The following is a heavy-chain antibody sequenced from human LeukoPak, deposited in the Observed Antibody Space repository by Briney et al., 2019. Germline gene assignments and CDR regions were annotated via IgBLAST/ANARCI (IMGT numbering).Heavy chain of an antibody. Sequence: GGSLRLSCAASGFTFSSYGMHWVRQAPGKGLEWVAFIRYDGSNKYYADSVKGRFTISRDNSKNTLYLQMNSLRAEDTAVYYCAKHRGYDSSGYYSYFDYWGQGTLVTVSS. CDR3: AKHRGYDSSGYYSYFDY. V-gene: IGHV3-30*02. D-gene: IGHD3-22*01. CDR2: IRYDGSNK. J-gene: IGHJ4*02. CDR1: GFTFSSYG.